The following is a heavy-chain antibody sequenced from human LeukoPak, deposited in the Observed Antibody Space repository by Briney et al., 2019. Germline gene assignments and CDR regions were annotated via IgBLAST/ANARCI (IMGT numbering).Heavy chain of an antibody. Sequence: SETLSLTCTVSGGSISSYYWSWIRQPPGKGLEWIGSIYYSGSTYYNPSLKSRITISVDTSKNQFSLKLSSVTAADTAVYCCARGMTYYDFWSGYHTDYYYYYMDVWGKGTTVTVSS. V-gene: IGHV4-59*01. J-gene: IGHJ6*03. CDR1: GGSISSYY. CDR2: IYYSGST. CDR3: ARGMTYYDFWSGYHTDYYYYYMDV. D-gene: IGHD3-3*01.